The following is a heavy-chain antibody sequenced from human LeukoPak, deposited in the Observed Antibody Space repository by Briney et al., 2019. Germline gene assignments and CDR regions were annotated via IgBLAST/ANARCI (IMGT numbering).Heavy chain of an antibody. CDR2: INHSGST. CDR1: GGSFSGYY. D-gene: IGHD4-23*01. J-gene: IGHJ3*02. CDR3: ARDRWGAFDI. V-gene: IGHV4-34*01. Sequence: SETLSLTCAVYGGSFSGYYWSWIRQPPGKGLEWIGEINHSGSTNYNPSLKSRVTISVDTSKNQFSLKLSSVTAADTAVYYCARDRWGAFDIWGQGTMVTVSS.